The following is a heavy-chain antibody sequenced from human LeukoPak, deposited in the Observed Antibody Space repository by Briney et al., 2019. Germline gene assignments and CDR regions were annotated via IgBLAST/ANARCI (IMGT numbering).Heavy chain of an antibody. CDR2: ISASGATT. Sequence: GGSLRLSCAASGFNFSIYAMSWVRQAPGRGLQWVSGISASGATTYYADSLKGRFTVSRDISKNTLYLQMNSLRAEDTAAYYCAKFAQRYCSGGSCHPFDYWGQGTLVTVSS. J-gene: IGHJ4*02. CDR1: GFNFSIYA. D-gene: IGHD2-15*01. CDR3: AKFAQRYCSGGSCHPFDY. V-gene: IGHV3-23*01.